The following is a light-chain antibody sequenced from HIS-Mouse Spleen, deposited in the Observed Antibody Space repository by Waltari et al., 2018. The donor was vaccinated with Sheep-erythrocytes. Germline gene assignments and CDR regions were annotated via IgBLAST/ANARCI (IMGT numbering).Light chain of an antibody. J-gene: IGKJ4*01. CDR3: QQYDNLLT. CDR1: QSLLHSNGYNY. Sequence: DIVMTQSRLSLPVTPGEPASISCRSSQSLLHSNGYNYLDWYLQKPGQSPQLLIYDASNLETGVPSRFSGSGSGTDFTFTISSLQPEDIATYYCQQYDNLLTFGGGTKVEIK. CDR2: DAS. V-gene: IGKV2-28*01.